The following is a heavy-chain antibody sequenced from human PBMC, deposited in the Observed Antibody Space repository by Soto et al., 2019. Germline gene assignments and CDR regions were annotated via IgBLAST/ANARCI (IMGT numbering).Heavy chain of an antibody. D-gene: IGHD6-13*01. CDR1: GYPFTTYW. Sequence: GEALKISCQISGYPFTTYWIGRVRQMPGKGLEWMGKIYPPDSDTRYSPSFQGQVTMSVDKSISTAYLQWSSLKASDTAMYYCSGVQASQPAFHHWGKGTRVT. CDR3: SGVQASQPAFHH. CDR2: IYPPDSDT. V-gene: IGHV5-51*01. J-gene: IGHJ4*02.